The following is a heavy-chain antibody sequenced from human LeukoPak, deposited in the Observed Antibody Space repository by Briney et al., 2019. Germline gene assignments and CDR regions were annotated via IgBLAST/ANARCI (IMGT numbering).Heavy chain of an antibody. CDR2: IYHSGST. CDR3: ARVGPGLYYFDY. J-gene: IGHJ4*02. CDR1: GGSISSGGYS. V-gene: IGHV4-30-2*01. Sequence: PSQTLSLTCAVSGGSISSGGYSWSWIRQPPGKGLEWIGYIYHSGSTYYNPSLKSRVTISVDRSKNQFSLKLSSVTAADTAVYYCARVGPGLYYFDYWGQGTLVTASS. D-gene: IGHD2-15*01.